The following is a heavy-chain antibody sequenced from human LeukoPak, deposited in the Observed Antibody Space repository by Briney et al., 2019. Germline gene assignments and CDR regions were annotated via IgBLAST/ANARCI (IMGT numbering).Heavy chain of an antibody. CDR2: IDSSGTT. CDR3: ARHGYIQFWLY. V-gene: IGHV4-39*01. D-gene: IGHD5-18*01. CDR1: GASISRGTYY. Sequence: SETLSLTCTVSGASISRGTYYWGWIRQSPEKGLEWIGSIDSSGTTHYNSSLKSRIIISVDTSKNQVSLNLTSVTFADTAVYYCARHGYIQFWLYWGQGTQVIVSS. J-gene: IGHJ4*02.